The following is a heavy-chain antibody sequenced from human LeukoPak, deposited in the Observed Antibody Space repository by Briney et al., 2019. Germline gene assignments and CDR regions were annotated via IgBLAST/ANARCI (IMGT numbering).Heavy chain of an antibody. CDR2: IDSSGTT. CDR3: ARHGYIQFWLY. V-gene: IGHV4-39*01. D-gene: IGHD5-18*01. CDR1: GASISRGTYY. Sequence: SETLSLTCTVSGASISRGTYYWGWIRQSPEKGLEWIGSIDSSGTTHYNSSLKSRIIISVDTSKNQVSLNLTSVTFADTAVYYCARHGYIQFWLYWGQGTQVIVSS. J-gene: IGHJ4*02.